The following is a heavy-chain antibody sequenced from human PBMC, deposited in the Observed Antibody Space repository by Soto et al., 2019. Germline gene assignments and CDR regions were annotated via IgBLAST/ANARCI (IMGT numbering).Heavy chain of an antibody. CDR3: ASGIAARLRYYYYYMDV. D-gene: IGHD6-6*01. J-gene: IGHJ6*03. V-gene: IGHV1-24*01. Sequence: ASVKVSCKVSGYTLTELSMHWVRQAPGKGLEWMGGFDPEDGETIYAQKFQGRDTMTEDTSTDTAYMELSSLRSEDTAVYYCASGIAARLRYYYYYMDVWGKGTTVTVSS. CDR2: FDPEDGET. CDR1: GYTLTELS.